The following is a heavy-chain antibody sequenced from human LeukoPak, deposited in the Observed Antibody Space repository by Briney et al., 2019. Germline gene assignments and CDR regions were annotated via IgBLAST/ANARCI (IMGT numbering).Heavy chain of an antibody. J-gene: IGHJ4*02. V-gene: IGHV3-21*01. CDR3: ARGRVGTMIVVVYYPLFDY. CDR1: GFTFSSYS. Sequence: GVSLRLSCAASGFTFSSYSMNWVRQTPGKGLEWVSSISCSSSYIYYADSVKGRFTISRDNAKNSLYLQMNSLRAEDTAVYYCARGRVGTMIVVVYYPLFDYWGQGTLVTVSS. D-gene: IGHD3-22*01. CDR2: ISCSSSYI.